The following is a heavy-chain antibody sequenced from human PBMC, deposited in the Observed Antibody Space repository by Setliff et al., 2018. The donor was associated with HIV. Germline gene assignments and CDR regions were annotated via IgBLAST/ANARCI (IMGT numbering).Heavy chain of an antibody. V-gene: IGHV5-10-1*01. D-gene: IGHD2-15*01. CDR3: ATTRGYCSGGSCYSPPYMDV. J-gene: IGHJ6*03. CDR1: GYSFTSYW. CDR2: IDPSDSYT. Sequence: PGESLTISCKGSGYSFTSYWISWVRQMPGKGLEWMGRIDPSDSYTNYSPSFQGHVTISADKSISTAYLQWSSLKASDTAMYYCATTRGYCSGGSCYSPPYMDVWDKGTKVTVSS.